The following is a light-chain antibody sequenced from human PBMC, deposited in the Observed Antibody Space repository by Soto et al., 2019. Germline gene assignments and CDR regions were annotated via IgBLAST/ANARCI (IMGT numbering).Light chain of an antibody. CDR3: QQYYRYPPA. J-gene: IGKJ3*01. CDR1: QSISRY. CDR2: AAS. Sequence: TQSPAFLSASVGDTVTITCWASQSISRYLNWYQHKPGKAPKLLIYAASSLQSGVPSRFSGSGSGTDSTLSISSLQPEDFATYYCQQYYRYPPAFGPGTKVEIK. V-gene: IGKV1-39*02.